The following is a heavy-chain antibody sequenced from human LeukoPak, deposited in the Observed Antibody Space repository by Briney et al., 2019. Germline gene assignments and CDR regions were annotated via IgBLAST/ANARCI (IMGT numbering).Heavy chain of an antibody. D-gene: IGHD3-10*01. V-gene: IGHV4-59*01. CDR1: GXSISSYY. J-gene: IGHJ4*02. CDR2: IYYSGST. CDR3: ARTRASGSSDY. Sequence: SETLSLTCTVSGXSISSYYWSWIRQPPGQGLEWIAYIYYSGSTNYNPSLKSRVTISVDTSKNQFSLKLTSVTAADTAVYYCARTRASGSSDYWGQGTLVTVSS.